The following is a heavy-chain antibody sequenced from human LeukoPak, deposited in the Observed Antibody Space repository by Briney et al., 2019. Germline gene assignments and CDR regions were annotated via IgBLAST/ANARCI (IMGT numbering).Heavy chain of an antibody. V-gene: IGHV4-61*02. J-gene: IGHJ4*02. CDR2: IYTSGST. Sequence: SETLSLTCSVSGGSISSGSYYWSWIQQPAGKGLEWIGRIYTSGSTNYNPSLKSRVTISVDTSKNQFSLKLSSVTAADTAVYYCARDVIGIAAAGTYYFDYWGQGTLVTVSS. CDR1: GGSISSGSYY. D-gene: IGHD6-13*01. CDR3: ARDVIGIAAAGTYYFDY.